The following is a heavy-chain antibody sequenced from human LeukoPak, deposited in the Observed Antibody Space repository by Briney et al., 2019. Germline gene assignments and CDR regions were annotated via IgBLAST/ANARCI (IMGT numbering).Heavy chain of an antibody. CDR2: IYTSGST. CDR1: GGSISSGSYY. D-gene: IGHD3-3*01. CDR3: ARSNDFWSGEYYYYGMDV. V-gene: IGHV4-61*02. Sequence: SQTLSLTCTVSGGSISSGSYYWSWIRQPAGKGLEWIGRIYTSGSTNYNPSLKSRVTISVDTSKNQFSLKLSSVTAADTAVYYCARSNDFWSGEYYYYGMDVWGQGTTVTVSS. J-gene: IGHJ6*02.